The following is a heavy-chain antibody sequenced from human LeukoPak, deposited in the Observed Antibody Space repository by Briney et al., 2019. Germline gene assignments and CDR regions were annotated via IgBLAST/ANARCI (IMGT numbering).Heavy chain of an antibody. J-gene: IGHJ4*02. CDR2: INHSGST. CDR1: GGSFSGYY. V-gene: IGHV4-34*01. D-gene: IGHD5-12*01. CDR3: ARGWIYSGYLFDY. Sequence: SETLSLTRAVYGGSFSGYYWSWIRQPPGKGLEWIGEINHSGSTNYNPSLKSRVTISVDTSKNQFSLKLSSVTAADTAVYYCARGWIYSGYLFDYWGQGTLVTVSS.